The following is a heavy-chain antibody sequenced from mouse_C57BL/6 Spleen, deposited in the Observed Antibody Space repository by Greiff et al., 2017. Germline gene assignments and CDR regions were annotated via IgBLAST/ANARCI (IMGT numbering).Heavy chain of an antibody. J-gene: IGHJ4*01. Sequence: DVQLVESGGGLVKPGGSLKLSCAASGFTFSSYTMSWVRQTPEKRLEWVATISGGGGNTYYPDSVKGRFTISRDNAKNTLYLQMSSLRSEDTALYYCARQGPLITTVVARYYAMDYWGQGTSVTVSS. V-gene: IGHV5-9*01. CDR3: ARQGPLITTVVARYYAMDY. CDR2: ISGGGGNT. CDR1: GFTFSSYT. D-gene: IGHD1-1*01.